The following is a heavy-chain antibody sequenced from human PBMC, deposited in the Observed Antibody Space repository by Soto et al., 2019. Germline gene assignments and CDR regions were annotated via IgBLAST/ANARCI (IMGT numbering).Heavy chain of an antibody. D-gene: IGHD2-15*01. CDR2: SSAYNGDT. CDR1: GYPFTSYS. J-gene: IGHJ6*02. Sequence: QVQLVQSGAEVKEPGASVKVSCKASGYPFTSYSFSWVRQAPGQGLEWMGWSSAYNGDTRYAQKFQGRVTMTADPYTETAYRELRNLRSDDTGVYYCAREGAVVGSAVYYGMDVWGQGTMVTVS. CDR3: AREGAVVGSAVYYGMDV. V-gene: IGHV1-18*04.